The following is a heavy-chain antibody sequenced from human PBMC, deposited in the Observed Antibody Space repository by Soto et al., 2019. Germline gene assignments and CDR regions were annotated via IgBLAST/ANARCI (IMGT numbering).Heavy chain of an antibody. Sequence: SETLSLTCAVYGGSFSGYYWSWIRQPPGKGLEWIGEINHSGSTNYNPSLKSRVTISVDTSKNQFSLNLNSVTAADTAVYYCASPAIAAVVSAFDYWGQGTLVTVSS. D-gene: IGHD6-13*01. CDR2: INHSGST. CDR3: ASPAIAAVVSAFDY. CDR1: GGSFSGYY. V-gene: IGHV4-34*01. J-gene: IGHJ4*02.